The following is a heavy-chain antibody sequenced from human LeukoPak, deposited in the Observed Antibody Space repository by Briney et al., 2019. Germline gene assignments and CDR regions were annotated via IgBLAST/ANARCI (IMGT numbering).Heavy chain of an antibody. D-gene: IGHD4-23*01. Sequence: ASVKVFCKASGGTVSSYLIRWVGQAPGQGLEGMGAILPILGSETYLHKLQRRVTITGPESPRTAHRELNSLRSEDTRVFYCRRGVTSSPWYNWFDPWGQGTPVSASS. CDR2: ILPILGSE. V-gene: IGHV1-69*13. CDR1: GGTVSSYL. J-gene: IGHJ5*02. CDR3: RRGVTSSPWYNWFDP.